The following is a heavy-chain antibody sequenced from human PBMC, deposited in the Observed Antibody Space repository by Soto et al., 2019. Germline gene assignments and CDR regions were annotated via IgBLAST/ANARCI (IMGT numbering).Heavy chain of an antibody. D-gene: IGHD2-2*01. V-gene: IGHV1-2*02. CDR3: ARGYCSSTSCHDYFDY. CDR1: GYTFTSYY. Sequence: GASVKVSCKASGYTFTSYYMHWVRQAPGQGLEWMGWINPNSGGTNYAQKFQGRVTMTRDTSISTAYMELSRLRSDDTAVYYCARGYCSSTSCHDYFDYWGQGTLVTVSS. CDR2: INPNSGGT. J-gene: IGHJ4*02.